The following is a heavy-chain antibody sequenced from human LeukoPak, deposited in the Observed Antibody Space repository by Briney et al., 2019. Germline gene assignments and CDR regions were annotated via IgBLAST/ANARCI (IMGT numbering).Heavy chain of an antibody. CDR1: RFTFSSYS. V-gene: IGHV3-21*01. Sequence: GGSLRLSCAASRFTFSSYSMNWVRQAPGKGLEWVSSISSSGSYIYYADSVKGRFTISRDNAKNSLYLQMNSLRAEDTAVYYCARDQYYDILTGYYGYYYMDVWGKGTTVTVSS. CDR3: ARDQYYDILTGYYGYYYMDV. J-gene: IGHJ6*03. D-gene: IGHD3-9*01. CDR2: ISSSGSYI.